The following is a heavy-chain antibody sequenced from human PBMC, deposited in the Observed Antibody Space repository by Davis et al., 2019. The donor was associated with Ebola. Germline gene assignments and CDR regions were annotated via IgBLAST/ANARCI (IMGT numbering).Heavy chain of an antibody. CDR2: IYYSGST. D-gene: IGHD3-10*01. V-gene: IGHV4-31*02. Sequence: PSETLSLTCTVSGGSISSGGYYWSWIRQHPGKGLEWIGYIYYSGSTYYNPSLKSRLTISLDTSKNQFSLKLNSVTAADTAVYYCARWTAVKNFDLWGRGTLVTVSS. CDR1: GGSISSGGYY. J-gene: IGHJ2*01. CDR3: ARWTAVKNFDL.